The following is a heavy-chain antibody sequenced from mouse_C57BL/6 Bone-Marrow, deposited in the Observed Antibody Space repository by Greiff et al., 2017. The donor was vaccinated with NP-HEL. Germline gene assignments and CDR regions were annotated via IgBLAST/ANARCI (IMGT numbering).Heavy chain of an antibody. V-gene: IGHV1-59*01. CDR1: GYTFTSYW. CDR3: ARPLSAY. CDR2: IDPSDSYT. Sequence: VQLQQPGAELVRPGTSVKLSCKASGYTFTSYWMHWVKQRPGQGLEWIGVIDPSDSYTNYNQKLKGKATLTVDTSSSTAYMQLSSLTSEDSAVYYCARPLSAYWGQGTLVTVSA. J-gene: IGHJ3*01.